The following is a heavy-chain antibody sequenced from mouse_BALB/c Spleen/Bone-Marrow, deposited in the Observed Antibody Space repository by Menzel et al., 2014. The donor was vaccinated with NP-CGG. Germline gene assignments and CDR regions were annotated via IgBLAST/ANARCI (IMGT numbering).Heavy chain of an antibody. CDR2: IDPANGNT. V-gene: IGHV14-3*02. CDR1: GFNIXDTF. Sequence: VQLQQSGAELVKPGASVKLSCTGSGFNIXDTFMHWVKQRPEQGLEGIGRIDPANGNTKYDPKLQGKATITADTSSNTAYLHLTSLTSEDTAVYYCTRGEDYWGQGTTLAVSS. CDR3: TRGEDY. J-gene: IGHJ2*01.